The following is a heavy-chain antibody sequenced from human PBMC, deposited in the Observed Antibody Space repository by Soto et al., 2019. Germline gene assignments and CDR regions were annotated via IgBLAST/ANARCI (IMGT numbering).Heavy chain of an antibody. CDR2: VYYVGSP. CDR3: ATIIIPGTRHTDFDP. Sequence: QLHLQESGPGLVKPSETLSLSCSVSGGSIGSVDNYWAWIRQAPGKGLEWIGSVYYVGSPFYNPSLKSRVTMSIDTTKNQFSLNLTSVTATDTAVYYCATIIIPGTRHTDFDPRGQGISVTVAS. CDR1: GGSIGSVDNY. J-gene: IGHJ5*02. V-gene: IGHV4-39*01.